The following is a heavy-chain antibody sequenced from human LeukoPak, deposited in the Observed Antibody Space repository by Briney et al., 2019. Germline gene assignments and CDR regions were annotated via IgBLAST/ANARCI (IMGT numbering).Heavy chain of an antibody. CDR2: INPNSGGT. CDR1: GYTFTGYY. Sequence: GASVKVSCKASGYTFTGYYMHWVRQAPGQGLEWMGWINPNSGGTNYAQKFQGRVTTTRDTSISTAYMELSRLRSDDTAVYYCARGGAAAGKRGHQYYFDYWGQGTLVTVSS. D-gene: IGHD6-13*01. J-gene: IGHJ4*02. V-gene: IGHV1-2*02. CDR3: ARGGAAAGKRGHQYYFDY.